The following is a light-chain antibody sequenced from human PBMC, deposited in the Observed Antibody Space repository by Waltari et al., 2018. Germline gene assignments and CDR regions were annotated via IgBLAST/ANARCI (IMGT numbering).Light chain of an antibody. V-gene: IGKV1-33*01. Sequence: DIQMTQSPSSLSASVGDRVTITCQASQDIKENINWYHQKPGKAPKVLIYDASNLETGIPSRFSGSGSGTDFSLTISSLQPEDIGTYYCQQFDDLPITVGQGTRLDFK. CDR2: DAS. J-gene: IGKJ5*01. CDR1: QDIKEN. CDR3: QQFDDLPIT.